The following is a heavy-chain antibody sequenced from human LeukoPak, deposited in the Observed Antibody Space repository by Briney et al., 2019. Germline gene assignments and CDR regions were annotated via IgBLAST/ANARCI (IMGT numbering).Heavy chain of an antibody. D-gene: IGHD1-26*01. CDR3: ASAASFAVRATLDF. Sequence: GGSLRLSCAASGFTFSSYAMHWVRQAPGKGLEWVAVVTYDGSKKYYANSVKGRFTISRDKSKNTLYLQMNSLRAEDTAIYYCASAASFAVRATLDFWGQGTLVTASS. V-gene: IGHV3-30*04. CDR2: VTYDGSKK. CDR1: GFTFSSYA. J-gene: IGHJ1*01.